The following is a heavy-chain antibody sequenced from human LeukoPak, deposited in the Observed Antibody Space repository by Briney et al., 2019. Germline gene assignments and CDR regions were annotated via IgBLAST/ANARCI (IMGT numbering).Heavy chain of an antibody. V-gene: IGHV1-8*01. J-gene: IGHJ6*03. CDR1: GYTFTSYD. CDR2: MNPNSGNT. Sequence: ASVKVSCKASGYTFTSYDINWVRQATGQGLEWMGWMNPNSGNTGYAQKFQGRVTMTRNTSISTAYMELSSLRSEDTAVYYCSRGGYSYCLMTYYYYYYMDVWGKGTTVTVSS. D-gene: IGHD5-18*01. CDR3: SRGGYSYCLMTYYYYYYMDV.